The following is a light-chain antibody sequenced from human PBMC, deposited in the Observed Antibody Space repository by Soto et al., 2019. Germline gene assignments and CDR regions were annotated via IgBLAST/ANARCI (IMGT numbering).Light chain of an antibody. CDR3: LQNNSYQRT. J-gene: IGKJ4*01. CDR1: QGISSI. CDR2: AVA. Sequence: DIQMTQSPSSLSASVGDRAAITRRASQGISSILAWYQQKPGKAQKCLIYAVASLQSGVPSRFSGSGIGTELTLTLSSMHPEDFATDYCLQNNSYQRTFGGGTKVDIK. V-gene: IGKV1-17*01.